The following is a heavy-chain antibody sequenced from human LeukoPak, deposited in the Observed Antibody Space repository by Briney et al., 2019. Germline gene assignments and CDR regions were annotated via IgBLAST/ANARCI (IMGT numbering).Heavy chain of an antibody. J-gene: IGHJ4*02. CDR2: IYSGGST. V-gene: IGHV3-66*01. D-gene: IGHD5-18*01. Sequence: GGSLRLSCATSGFTVSSNYMSWVRQAPGKGLEWVSVIYSGGSTYYADSVKGRFTISRDNSKNTLYLQMNSLRAEDTAVYYCARDGGIQLYDYWGQGTLVTVSS. CDR1: GFTVSSNY. CDR3: ARDGGIQLYDY.